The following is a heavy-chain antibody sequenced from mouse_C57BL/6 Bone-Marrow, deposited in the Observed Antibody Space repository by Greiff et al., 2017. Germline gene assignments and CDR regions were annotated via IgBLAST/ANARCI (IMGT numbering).Heavy chain of an antibody. CDR1: GYAFSSSW. CDR2: IYPGAGDT. Sequence: VQLQQSGPELVKPGASVKISCKASGYAFSSSWMNWVKQRPGKGLEWIGRIYPGAGDTNYNGKFKGKATLTAYKSSSTAYMQLSSLTSEDSSVYFCAYWEGAWFAYWGQGTLVTVST. D-gene: IGHD4-1*01. V-gene: IGHV1-82*01. CDR3: AYWEGAWFAY. J-gene: IGHJ3*01.